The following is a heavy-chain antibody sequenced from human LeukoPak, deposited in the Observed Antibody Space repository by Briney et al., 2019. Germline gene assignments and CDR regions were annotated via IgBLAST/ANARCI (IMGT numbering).Heavy chain of an antibody. D-gene: IGHD4-17*01. CDR2: IYYSGST. J-gene: IGHJ6*02. CDR3: ARELTTVTSDYYYYGMDV. CDR1: GGSISSYY. V-gene: IGHV4-59*01. Sequence: SETLSLTCTVSGGSISSYYWSRIRQPPGKGLEWIGYIYYSGSTNYNPSLKSRVTISVDTSKNQFSLKLSSVTAADTAVYYCARELTTVTSDYYYYGMDVWGQGTTVTVSS.